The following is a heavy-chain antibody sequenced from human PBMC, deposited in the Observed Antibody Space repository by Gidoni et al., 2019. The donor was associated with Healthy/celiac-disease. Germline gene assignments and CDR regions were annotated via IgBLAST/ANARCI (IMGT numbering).Heavy chain of an antibody. Sequence: EVQLVESGGGLVQPGGSLRLSCAAPGFTFSSYWMSWGRQAPGKGVEWVANIKQDGSEKYYVDSVKGRFTISRDNAKNSLYLQMNSLRAEDTAVYYCARRGSYYSGVDYWGQGTLVTVSS. J-gene: IGHJ4*02. V-gene: IGHV3-7*03. CDR2: IKQDGSEK. CDR3: ARRGSYYSGVDY. CDR1: GFTFSSYW. D-gene: IGHD1-26*01.